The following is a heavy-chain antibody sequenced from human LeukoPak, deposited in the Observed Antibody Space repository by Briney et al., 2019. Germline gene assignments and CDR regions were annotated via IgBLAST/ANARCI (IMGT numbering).Heavy chain of an antibody. CDR1: GFTFNTYA. Sequence: GGSLRLSCAASGFTFNTYAMHWVRQAPGKGLEWVAVISYDGSNNYYADSVKGRFTISRDNSKNTLYLQMNSLRAEDTAVYHCARASGIAVAGTFFEHWGQGTLVTVSS. V-gene: IGHV3-30*01. CDR3: ARASGIAVAGTFFEH. CDR2: ISYDGSNN. J-gene: IGHJ4*02. D-gene: IGHD6-19*01.